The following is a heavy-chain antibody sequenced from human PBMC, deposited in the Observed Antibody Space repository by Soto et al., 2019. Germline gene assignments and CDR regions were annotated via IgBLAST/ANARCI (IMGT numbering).Heavy chain of an antibody. J-gene: IGHJ4*02. CDR2: INSDGSST. V-gene: IGHV3-74*01. D-gene: IGHD4-17*01. Sequence: EVQLVESGGGLVQPGGSLRLSCAASGFTFTNYWMHWVRQAPGKGLVWVSRINSDGSSTSYADSVKGRFTISRDNAKNTLFLQMNSLRAEDTAVFYCARFQGSGDYLDYWGQGTLVTVSS. CDR1: GFTFTNYW. CDR3: ARFQGSGDYLDY.